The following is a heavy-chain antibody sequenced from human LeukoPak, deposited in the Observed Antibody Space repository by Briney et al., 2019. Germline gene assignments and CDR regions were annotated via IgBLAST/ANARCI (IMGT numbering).Heavy chain of an antibody. V-gene: IGHV3-21*01. J-gene: IGHJ5*02. Sequence: GGSLRLSCAASGFTFSSYSMNWVRQAPGKGLEWVSSISSSSSYIYYADSVKGRFTISRDNAKNSLYLQMNSLGAEDTAVYYCARANVGVVRGVIMTGPIPWGQGTLVTVSS. CDR3: ARANVGVVRGVIMTGPIP. D-gene: IGHD3-10*01. CDR1: GFTFSSYS. CDR2: ISSSSSYI.